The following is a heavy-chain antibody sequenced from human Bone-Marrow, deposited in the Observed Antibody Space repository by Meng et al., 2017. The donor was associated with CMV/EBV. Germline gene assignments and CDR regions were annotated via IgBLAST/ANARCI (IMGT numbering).Heavy chain of an antibody. V-gene: IGHV3-21*01. CDR3: ARDTLPKYYDFWSGFDY. CDR2: ISSSSSYI. CDR1: GFTFSSYA. Sequence: GESLKISCAASGFTFSSYAMSWVRQAPGKGLEWVSSISSSSSYIYYADSVKGRFTISRDNAKNSLYLQMNSLRAEDTAVYYCARDTLPKYYDFWSGFDYWGQGTLVTVSS. D-gene: IGHD3-3*01. J-gene: IGHJ4*02.